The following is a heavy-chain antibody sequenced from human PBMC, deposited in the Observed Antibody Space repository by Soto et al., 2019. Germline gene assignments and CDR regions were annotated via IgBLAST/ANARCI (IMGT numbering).Heavy chain of an antibody. J-gene: IGHJ6*02. Sequence: GGSLRLSCAASGFTFSSYAMSWVRQAPGKGLEWVSAISGSGGSTYYADSVKGRFTISRDNSKNTLYLQMNSLRAEDTAVYYCANILAAAGTYYYYGMDVWGQGTKVAVSS. CDR2: ISGSGGST. D-gene: IGHD6-13*01. CDR1: GFTFSSYA. CDR3: ANILAAAGTYYYYGMDV. V-gene: IGHV3-23*01.